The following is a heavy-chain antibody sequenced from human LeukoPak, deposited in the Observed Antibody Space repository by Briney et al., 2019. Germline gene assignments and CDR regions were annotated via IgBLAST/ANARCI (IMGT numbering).Heavy chain of an antibody. Sequence: SETLSLTCTVSSYSISSGSYWGWIRQPPGKGLGWIGSMHHSGSTYYNPSLKSRVTISVDTSKNQFSLNLASVTAADTAMYYCARAFGVVVYFDYWGQGTLVTVSS. J-gene: IGHJ4*02. CDR2: MHHSGST. CDR1: SYSISSGSY. V-gene: IGHV4-38-2*02. D-gene: IGHD3-3*01. CDR3: ARAFGVVVYFDY.